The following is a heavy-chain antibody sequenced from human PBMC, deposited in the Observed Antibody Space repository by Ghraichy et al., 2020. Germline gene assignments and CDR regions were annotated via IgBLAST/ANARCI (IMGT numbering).Heavy chain of an antibody. V-gene: IGHV3-7*01. CDR2: INPDGSVR. CDR1: GITFGTFC. CDR3: ANNLGDTVGTTT. J-gene: IGHJ4*02. D-gene: IGHD1-26*01. Sequence: GALRLSCVASGITFGTFCMNWVRQAPGKGLEWVAHINPDGSVRYYVDSVKGRFSISRDNAKKSLYLPMKRLRAEDTADYYCANNLGDTVGTTTWGQGTLVTVSS.